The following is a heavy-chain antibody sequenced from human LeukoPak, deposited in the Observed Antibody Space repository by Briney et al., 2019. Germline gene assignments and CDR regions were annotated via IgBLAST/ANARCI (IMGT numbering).Heavy chain of an antibody. CDR3: AGGLNWGGFDY. D-gene: IGHD7-27*01. V-gene: IGHV4-59*01. J-gene: IGHJ4*02. Sequence: PSETLSLTCTVSGDSINSYYWNWIRQPPGKGLEWIGYIYYSGRTDYNPSLKSRVTISVDTSKHQFSMKLKSVTAADTAVYYCAGGLNWGGFDYWDQGTLVTVSS. CDR2: IYYSGRT. CDR1: GDSINSYY.